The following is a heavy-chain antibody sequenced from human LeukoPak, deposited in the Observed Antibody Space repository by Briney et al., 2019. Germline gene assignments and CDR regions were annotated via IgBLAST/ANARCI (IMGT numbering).Heavy chain of an antibody. V-gene: IGHV3-7*01. J-gene: IGHJ4*02. D-gene: IGHD2-8*01. CDR1: GFTFGNYW. CDR3: VRDRGYCTNGVCYLVGVY. Sequence: PGGSLRLSCAASGFTFGNYWMSWVRQAPGKGLEWVANIKEDGSEKYYVDSVKGRFTISRDNAKNSLYLQMNSLRAEDTAVYYCVRDRGYCTNGVCYLVGVYWGQGTLVTVSS. CDR2: IKEDGSEK.